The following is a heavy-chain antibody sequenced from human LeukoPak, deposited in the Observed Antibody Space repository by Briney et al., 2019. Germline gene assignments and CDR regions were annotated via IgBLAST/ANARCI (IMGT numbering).Heavy chain of an antibody. CDR3: ARGYDILTGALGVDY. CDR2: INPNSGGT. V-gene: IGHV1-2*02. J-gene: IGHJ4*02. CDR1: GYTFNRYY. Sequence: GASVKVSCKASGYTFNRYYMHWVRQAPGQGLEWMGWINPNSGGTNYAQKFQGRVTMTRDTSISTAYMELSRLRSDDTAVYYCARGYDILTGALGVDYWGQGTLVTVSS. D-gene: IGHD3-9*01.